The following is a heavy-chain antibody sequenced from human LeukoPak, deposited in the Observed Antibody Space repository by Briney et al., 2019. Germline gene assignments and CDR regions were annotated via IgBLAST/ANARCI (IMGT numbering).Heavy chain of an antibody. Sequence: ASVTVSFKASGYTFTIYGISWVRQAPGQGLEWMGWISAYNGNTNYAQKLQGRVTMTTDTSTSTAYMELRSLRSDDTAVYYCARDLRLETYCSGGSCYDAFDIWGQGTMVTVSS. D-gene: IGHD2-15*01. CDR1: GYTFTIYG. CDR2: ISAYNGNT. J-gene: IGHJ3*02. CDR3: ARDLRLETYCSGGSCYDAFDI. V-gene: IGHV1-18*01.